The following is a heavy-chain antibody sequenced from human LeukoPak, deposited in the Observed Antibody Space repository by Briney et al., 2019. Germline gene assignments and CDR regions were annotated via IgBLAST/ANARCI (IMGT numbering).Heavy chain of an antibody. V-gene: IGHV3-21*01. CDR2: ISSSSSYI. CDR3: ARRLATIRSQVDY. D-gene: IGHD5-12*01. CDR1: GFTFSSYS. J-gene: IGHJ4*02. Sequence: GGSLRPSCAASGFTFSSYSMNWVRQAPGKGLEWVSSISSSSSYIYYADSVKGRFTISRDNAKNSLYLQMNSLRAEDTAVYYCARRLATIRSQVDYWGQGTLVTVSS.